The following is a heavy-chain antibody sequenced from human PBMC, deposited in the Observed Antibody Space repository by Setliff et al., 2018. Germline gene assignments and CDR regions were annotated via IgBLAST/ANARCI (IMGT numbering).Heavy chain of an antibody. CDR2: ISPHTGVT. V-gene: IGHV1-2*02. J-gene: IGHJ4*02. D-gene: IGHD3-22*01. CDR3: ARVPQEALYYYDRGHYIDY. CDR1: GYPLTAYY. Sequence: ASVKVSCKASGYPLTAYYIHWVQQAPGQGLEWMGWISPHTGVTNSAQNFQGRVAMTRDTSINTAYMELSSLRYDDTAVYYCARVPQEALYYYDRGHYIDYWGQGTLVTVSS.